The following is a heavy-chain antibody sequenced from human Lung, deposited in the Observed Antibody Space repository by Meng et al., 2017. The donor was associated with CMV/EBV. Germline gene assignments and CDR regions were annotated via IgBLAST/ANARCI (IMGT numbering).Heavy chain of an antibody. CDR2: INPNSGGT. CDR1: GYTFTGYY. D-gene: IGHD6-13*01. V-gene: IGHV1-2*02. J-gene: IGHJ4*02. Sequence: ASXXVSXKASGYTFTGYYMHWVRQAPGQGLEWMGWINPNSGGTNYAQKFQGRVTMTRDMSISTAYMELSRLRSDDTAVYYCARVSYGRSAAGIAKFLYYFDYXGQGXLVTVSS. CDR3: ARVSYGRSAAGIAKFLYYFDY.